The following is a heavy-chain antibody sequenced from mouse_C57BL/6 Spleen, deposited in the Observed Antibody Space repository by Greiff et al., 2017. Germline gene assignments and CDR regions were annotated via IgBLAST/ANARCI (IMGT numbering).Heavy chain of an antibody. Sequence: VKLQESGAELVKPGASVKMSCKASGYTFTTYPIEWMKQNHGKSLEWIGNFHPYNDDTKYNEKFKGKATLTVEKSSSTVYLELSRLTSDDSAVYYCARGDGYYLNYAMDYWGQGTSVTVSS. CDR2: FHPYNDDT. J-gene: IGHJ4*01. D-gene: IGHD2-3*01. CDR1: GYTFTTYP. V-gene: IGHV1-47*01. CDR3: ARGDGYYLNYAMDY.